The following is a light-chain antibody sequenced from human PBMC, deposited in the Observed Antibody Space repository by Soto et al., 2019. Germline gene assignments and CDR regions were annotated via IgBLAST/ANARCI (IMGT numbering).Light chain of an antibody. CDR1: SSNIGAGYD. Sequence: QSVLTQPPSVSGAPGQRVTISCTGSSSNIGAGYDVHWYQQLPGTAPKLLIYGNSNRPSGVPDRFSGSKSGTSASLAITGLQAEDEADYYCQSYDCSLSGYVVVGGGTKVTVL. V-gene: IGLV1-40*01. J-gene: IGLJ2*01. CDR2: GNS. CDR3: QSYDCSLSGYVV.